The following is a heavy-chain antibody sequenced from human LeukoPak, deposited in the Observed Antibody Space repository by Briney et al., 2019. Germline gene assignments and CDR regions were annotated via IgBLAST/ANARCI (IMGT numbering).Heavy chain of an antibody. J-gene: IGHJ6*03. CDR1: GFTFSTYE. CDR3: ARRSGYAYYYYYMDV. Sequence: GGSLRLSCAASGFTFSTYEMNWVRQTRGKGLEWVSYISSSGSTIYYADSVKGRFTISRDNAKNSLYLQMNSLRAEDTAIYYCARRSGYAYYYYYMDVWGKGTTVTVSS. V-gene: IGHV3-48*03. CDR2: ISSSGSTI. D-gene: IGHD5-12*01.